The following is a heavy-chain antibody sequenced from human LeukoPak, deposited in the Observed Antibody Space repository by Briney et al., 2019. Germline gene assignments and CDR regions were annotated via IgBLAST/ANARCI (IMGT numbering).Heavy chain of an antibody. D-gene: IGHD2-2*01. CDR1: GYTFTSYG. J-gene: IGHJ4*02. CDR3: ARELGGVVPKDY. V-gene: IGHV1-2*02. CDR2: INPNSGGT. Sequence: ASVKVSCKASGYTFTSYGISWVRQAPGQGLEWMGWINPNSGGTNYAQKFQGRVTMTRDTSISTAYMELSRLRSDDTAVYYCARELGGVVPKDYWGQGTLVTVSS.